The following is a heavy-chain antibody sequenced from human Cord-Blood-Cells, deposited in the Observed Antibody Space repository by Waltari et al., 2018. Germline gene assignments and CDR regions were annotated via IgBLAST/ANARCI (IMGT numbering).Heavy chain of an antibody. D-gene: IGHD4-17*01. CDR2: INHSGST. J-gene: IGHJ5*02. Sequence: QVQLQQWGAGLWKPSATLSLTCAVYGGSFSGDYWSWIRQPPGKGLEWIGEINHSGSTNYNPSLKSRVTISVDTSKNQFSLKLSSVTAADTAVYYCARPHYGDYGWFDPWGQGTLVTVSS. CDR1: GGSFSGDY. V-gene: IGHV4-34*01. CDR3: ARPHYGDYGWFDP.